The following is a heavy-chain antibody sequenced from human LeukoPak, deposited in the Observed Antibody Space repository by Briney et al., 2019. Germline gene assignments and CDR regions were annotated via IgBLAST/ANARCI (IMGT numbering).Heavy chain of an antibody. CDR1: GFTFSSYW. D-gene: IGHD3-16*01. CDR2: IKQDGSEK. J-gene: IGHJ6*02. CDR3: ARDTGEPYYYYYYGMDV. V-gene: IGHV3-7*01. Sequence: GGSLRLSCAASGFTFSSYWMSWVRQAPGKGLEWVANIKQDGSEKYYVDSVKGRFTISRDNAKNSLYLQMNSLRAEDTAVYYCARDTGEPYYYYYYGMDVWDQGTTVTVSS.